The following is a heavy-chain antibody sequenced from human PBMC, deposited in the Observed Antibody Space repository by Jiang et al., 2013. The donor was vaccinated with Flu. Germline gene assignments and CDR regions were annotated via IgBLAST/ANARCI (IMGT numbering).Heavy chain of an antibody. Sequence: QLLESGGGLVKPGGSLRLSCAASGFTFSDYYMSWIRQAPGKGLEWVSYISSSSSYTNYADSVKGRFTISRDNAKNSLYLQMNSLRAEDTAVYYCARRISSAGNFDYWGQGTLVTVSS. D-gene: IGHD6-13*01. V-gene: IGHV3-11*03. CDR1: GFTFSDYY. J-gene: IGHJ4*02. CDR3: ARRISSAGNFDY. CDR2: ISSSSSYT.